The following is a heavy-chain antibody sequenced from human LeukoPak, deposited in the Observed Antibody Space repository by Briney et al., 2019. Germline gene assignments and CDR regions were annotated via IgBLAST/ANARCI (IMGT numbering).Heavy chain of an antibody. V-gene: IGHV3-30*02. D-gene: IGHD3-3*01. Sequence: PGGSLRLSCAASGFTFSSYGMHWVRQAPGKGLEWVAFIRYDGSNKYYADSVKGRFTISRDNSKNTLYLQMNSLRAEDTAVYYCAKARWSGYHKRNEDAFDIWGQGTMVTVSS. CDR2: IRYDGSNK. CDR1: GFTFSSYG. J-gene: IGHJ3*02. CDR3: AKARWSGYHKRNEDAFDI.